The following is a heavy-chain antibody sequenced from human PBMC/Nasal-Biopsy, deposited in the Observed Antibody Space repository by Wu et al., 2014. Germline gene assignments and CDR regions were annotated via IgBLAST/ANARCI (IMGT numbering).Heavy chain of an antibody. D-gene: IGHD3-16*01. Sequence: LRLSCAASAFTFSSYPMHWVRQAPGRGLEWVAVISYDGTNEYYGDSVKGRFTISRDNFSNTLSLQMNSLRPEDTAVYYCAKGPLNYDYLRGNQLGWYFDLWGRGTLGHCLL. V-gene: IGHV3-30-3*01. CDR3: AKGPLNYDYLRGNQLGWYFDL. CDR1: AFTFSSYP. CDR2: ISYDGTNE. J-gene: IGHJ2*01.